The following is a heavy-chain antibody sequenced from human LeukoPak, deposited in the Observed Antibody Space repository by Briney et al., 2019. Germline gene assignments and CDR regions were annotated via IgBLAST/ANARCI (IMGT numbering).Heavy chain of an antibody. Sequence: PGGSLRLSCSASGFTFSSYEMNWVRQAPGKGLEWVSHISSTGNSIYYADSVKGRFTISRDNGKNSLYLQMSSPRAEDTAVYYCAKMPGDFWSAFYHYFDFWGQGTLVTVSS. D-gene: IGHD3-3*01. V-gene: IGHV3-48*03. CDR1: GFTFSSYE. CDR2: ISSTGNSI. J-gene: IGHJ4*02. CDR3: AKMPGDFWSAFYHYFDF.